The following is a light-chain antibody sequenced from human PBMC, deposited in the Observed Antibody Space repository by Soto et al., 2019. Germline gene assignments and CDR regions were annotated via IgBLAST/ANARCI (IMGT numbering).Light chain of an antibody. J-gene: IGKJ3*01. CDR1: QTVSSN. V-gene: IGKV3-15*01. CDR2: GAS. CDR3: QQYNNWPSFT. Sequence: EIVMTQSPATLSVSPGERATLFCGASQTVSSNLAWYQQKPGQAPRLLIYGASTRATGIPARVSGSGSGTEFNLTISSLQSEDFAVYYCQQYNNWPSFTFGPGTKVDLK.